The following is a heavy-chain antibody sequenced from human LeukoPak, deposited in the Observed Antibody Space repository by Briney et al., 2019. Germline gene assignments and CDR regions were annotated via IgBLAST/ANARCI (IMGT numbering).Heavy chain of an antibody. CDR2: IYYSYSGST. D-gene: IGHD4-23*01. Sequence: SETLSLTCTVPGVSISGYYWSWIRQSPGKGLEWIGYIYYSYSGSTNYNPSLQSRVTISIDTSKNQFSLKLSSVTAADTAVYYCARDGGNAFDYWGQGTLVTVSS. CDR1: GVSISGYY. V-gene: IGHV4-59*01. J-gene: IGHJ4*02. CDR3: ARDGGNAFDY.